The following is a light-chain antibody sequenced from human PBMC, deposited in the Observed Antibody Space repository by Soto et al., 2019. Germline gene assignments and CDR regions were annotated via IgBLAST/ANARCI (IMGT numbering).Light chain of an antibody. CDR2: DDS. CDR3: QLCDSSSNHYV. V-gene: IGLV3-21*02. CDR1: NSGSKS. Sequence: SYELTQPPSVSVAPGQTARITCGGNNSGSKSVHWYQQKPGQAPVLVVYDDSDRPSGIPERFSGSNSGNTATLTISRVEAGAEADYYCQLCDSSSNHYVFGPGTTVTV. J-gene: IGLJ1*01.